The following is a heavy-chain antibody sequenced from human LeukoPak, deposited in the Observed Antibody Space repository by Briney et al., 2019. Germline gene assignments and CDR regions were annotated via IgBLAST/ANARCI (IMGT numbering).Heavy chain of an antibody. D-gene: IGHD2-2*01. CDR3: ARYPTSRVSRHRYFDY. V-gene: IGHV1-8*01. CDR2: MNPNSGNT. CDR1: GYTFTSYD. Sequence: ASVKVSCKASGYTFTSYDINWVRQATGQGLEWMGWMNPNSGNTGYAQKFQGRVTMTRNTSISTAYMELSSLRSEDTAVYYCARYPTSRVSRHRYFDYWGQGTLVTVSS. J-gene: IGHJ4*02.